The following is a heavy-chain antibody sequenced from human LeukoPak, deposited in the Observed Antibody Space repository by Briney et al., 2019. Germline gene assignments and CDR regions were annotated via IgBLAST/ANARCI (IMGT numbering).Heavy chain of an antibody. CDR1: GFTFSRYV. D-gene: IGHD3-16*01. Sequence: GSLNLSCAASGFTFSRYVMSWVRQAPGKGREWVSGVSGSGGGTYYADSVKGRFTISRDNSKNTLYLQMNSLRAEDTAVYYCATGGSYYEADYWGQGTLVTVSS. J-gene: IGHJ4*02. CDR3: ATGGSYYEADY. CDR2: VSGSGGGT. V-gene: IGHV3-23*01.